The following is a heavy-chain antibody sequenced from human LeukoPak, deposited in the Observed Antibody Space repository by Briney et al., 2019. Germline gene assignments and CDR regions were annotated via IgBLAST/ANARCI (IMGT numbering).Heavy chain of an antibody. CDR1: GGSISSYY. J-gene: IGHJ4*02. D-gene: IGHD4-23*01. Sequence: SETLSLTCTVSGGSISSYYWSWIRQPAGKGLEWIGRIYTSGSTNYNPSLKSRVTMSVDTSKNQFSLKLSSVTAADTAVYYCARAVNYGGNSYYFDYWDQGTLVTVSS. CDR3: ARAVNYGGNSYYFDY. V-gene: IGHV4-4*07. CDR2: IYTSGST.